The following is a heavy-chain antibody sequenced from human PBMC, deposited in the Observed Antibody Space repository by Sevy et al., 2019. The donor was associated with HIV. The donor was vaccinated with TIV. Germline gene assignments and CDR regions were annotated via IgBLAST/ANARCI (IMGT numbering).Heavy chain of an antibody. CDR3: AKEKVSYYYDSSGYYDY. Sequence: GGSLRLSCAASGFTFSSYAMSWVRQAPGKGLEWVSAISGSGGSTYYADSVKGRFTISRGNAKNTLYLQMNSLRAEDTAVYYCAKEKVSYYYDSSGYYDYWGQGTLVTVSS. CDR1: GFTFSSYA. CDR2: ISGSGGST. V-gene: IGHV3-23*01. D-gene: IGHD3-22*01. J-gene: IGHJ4*02.